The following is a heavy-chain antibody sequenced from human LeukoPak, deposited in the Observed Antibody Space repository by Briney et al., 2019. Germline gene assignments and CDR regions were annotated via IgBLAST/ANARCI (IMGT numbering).Heavy chain of an antibody. D-gene: IGHD3-10*01. Sequence: PSETLSLTCTVSGDSISSSSSGYYWGWIRQPPGEGLEWIGSIYYTWSTYYNSSLKSRVTISVDTSKNQFPLKLSSVTAADTAVYYCARLNGYYGWGIYYGIPQKFDYGGQGTLVTVSS. CDR1: GDSISSSSSGYY. J-gene: IGHJ4*02. CDR2: IYYTWST. CDR3: ARLNGYYGWGIYYGIPQKFDY. V-gene: IGHV4-39*01.